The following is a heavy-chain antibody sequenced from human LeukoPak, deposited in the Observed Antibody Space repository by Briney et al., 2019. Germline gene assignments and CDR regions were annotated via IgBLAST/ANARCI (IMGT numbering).Heavy chain of an antibody. CDR3: ARETIAGDGMDV. CDR1: GFTFSSYE. Sequence: GGSLRLSCAASGFTFSSYEMNWVRQAPGKGLEWVSCISSSGSTIYYADSVKGRFTISRDNAKNSLYLQMNSLRAEDTAVYYCARETIAGDGMDVWGQGTTVTVSS. CDR2: ISSSGSTI. V-gene: IGHV3-48*03. J-gene: IGHJ6*02. D-gene: IGHD6-13*01.